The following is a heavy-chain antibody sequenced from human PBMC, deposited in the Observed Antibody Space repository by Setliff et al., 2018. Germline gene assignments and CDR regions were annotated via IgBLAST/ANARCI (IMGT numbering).Heavy chain of an antibody. CDR3: ARASRSGTIVYRGDYYMDV. Sequence: ASVKVSCKASGYTLSRYAMDWARQAPGQRLEWTGWINTNTGIPSYAKGFTGRFVFSLDTSVDTAYLQINSLNPEDTALYYCARASRSGTIVYRGDYYMDVWGKGTTVTVSS. D-gene: IGHD3-16*02. CDR2: INTNTGIP. CDR1: GYTLSRYA. V-gene: IGHV7-4-1*02. J-gene: IGHJ6*03.